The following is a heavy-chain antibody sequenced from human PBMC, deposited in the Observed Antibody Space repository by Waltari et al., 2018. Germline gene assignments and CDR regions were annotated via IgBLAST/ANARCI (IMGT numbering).Heavy chain of an antibody. D-gene: IGHD3-22*01. V-gene: IGHV4-59*01. CDR3: ARTDYYDSSGYYSFDY. CDR2: IYYSGST. CDR1: GGSISSYY. J-gene: IGHJ4*02. Sequence: QVQLQESGPGLVKPSETLSLNCTVSGGSISSYYWSWIRQHPGKGLEWIGYIYYSGSTNYNPSLKSRVTISVDTSKNQFSLKLSSVTAADTAVYYCARTDYYDSSGYYSFDYWGQGTLVTVSS.